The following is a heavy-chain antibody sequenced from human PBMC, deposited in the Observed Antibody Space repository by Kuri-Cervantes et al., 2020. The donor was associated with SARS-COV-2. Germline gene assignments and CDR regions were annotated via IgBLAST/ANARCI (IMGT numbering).Heavy chain of an antibody. CDR3: ARLGDILTGYSVYFDY. CDR2: IYHSGST. Sequence: SETLSLTCAVSGYSISSGYYWGWIRQPPGKGLEWIGSIYHSGSTYYNPSLKSRVTISVDTSKNQFSLKLSSVTAADTAVYYCARLGDILTGYSVYFDYWGQGTLVTVSS. D-gene: IGHD3-9*01. J-gene: IGHJ4*02. V-gene: IGHV4-38-2*01. CDR1: GYSISSGYY.